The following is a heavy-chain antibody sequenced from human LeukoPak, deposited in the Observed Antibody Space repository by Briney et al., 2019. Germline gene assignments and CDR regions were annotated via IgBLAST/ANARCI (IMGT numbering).Heavy chain of an antibody. J-gene: IGHJ5*02. V-gene: IGHV5-51*01. CDR2: IYIGDSDA. CDR1: EYSFTNHW. Sequence: GESLKISCKGSEYSFTNHWIGWLRPMPGKGPEWMGFIYIGDSDAKYNPSFQGQVTISADKSINTAYLQWSSLRASDTAMYYCARRNPLGGDWLDPWGQGTLVTVSS. CDR3: ARRNPLGGDWLDP. D-gene: IGHD3-16*01.